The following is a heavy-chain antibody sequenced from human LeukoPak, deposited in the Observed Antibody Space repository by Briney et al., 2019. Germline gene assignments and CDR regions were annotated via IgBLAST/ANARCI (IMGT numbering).Heavy chain of an antibody. CDR1: GGSDSSNRAT. J-gene: IGHJ4*02. D-gene: IGHD5-18*01. CDR3: ARRLDTAIAY. CDR2: RYYKSKWHS. V-gene: IGHV6-1*01. Sequence: QTVSLTFAISGGSDSSNRATWKWIKQSPSTGLEWLGRRYYKSKWHSDYAVSEKSRIILHPGKSKNQFSLQLNSVTPEDTAVYFCARRLDTAIAYWGQGTLVTVSS.